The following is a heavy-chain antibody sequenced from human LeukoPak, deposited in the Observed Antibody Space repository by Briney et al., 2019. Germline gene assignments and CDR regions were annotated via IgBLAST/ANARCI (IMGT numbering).Heavy chain of an antibody. CDR1: GFTFDDYA. CDR3: AKDKLRSTNYYDSSGYILDY. CDR2: ISGDGGGT. D-gene: IGHD3-22*01. Sequence: GGSLRLSCAASGFTFDDYAIRWVRQTPGKGLGWVSLISGDGGGTYYGDSVKGRFTISRDYSKNSLYLQMNSLRTEDTALYYCAKDKLRSTNYYDSSGYILDYWGQGTLVTVSS. J-gene: IGHJ4*02. V-gene: IGHV3-43*02.